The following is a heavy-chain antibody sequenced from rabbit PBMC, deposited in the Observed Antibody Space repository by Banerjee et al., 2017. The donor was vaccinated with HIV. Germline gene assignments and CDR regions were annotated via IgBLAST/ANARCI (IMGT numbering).Heavy chain of an antibody. J-gene: IGHJ6*01. CDR3: VRDQAHMLDL. Sequence: QSLEESGGDLVKPGASLTLTCTASGVSFSSRYWICWVRQAPGKGPEWIACINAVTGKPVYASWAKGRSTFSRTSSTTVTLQMTSLTAADTATYFCVRDQAHMLDLWGPGTLVTVS. V-gene: IGHV1S40*01. CDR1: GVSFSSRYW. CDR2: INAVTGKP. D-gene: IGHD1-1*01.